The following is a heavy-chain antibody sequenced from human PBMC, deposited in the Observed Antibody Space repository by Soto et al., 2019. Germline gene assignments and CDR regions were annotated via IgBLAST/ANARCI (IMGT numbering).Heavy chain of an antibody. V-gene: IGHV3-74*01. D-gene: IGHD3-10*01. Sequence: PGGSLRRSCAVSGFTFSSYWMHWVRQAPGKGLVWVARIKSDGSSTDYADSVKGRFAVSSDNAKNTLFLQMSSLRAEDTAVYYCAREFGKGDDLGQRTLVTVSS. CDR2: IKSDGSST. CDR1: GFTFSSYW. J-gene: IGHJ4*02. CDR3: AREFGKGDD.